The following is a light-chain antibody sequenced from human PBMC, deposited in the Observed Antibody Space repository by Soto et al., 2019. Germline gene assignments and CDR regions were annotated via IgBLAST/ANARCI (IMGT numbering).Light chain of an antibody. CDR3: AAWDDSLNGDV. Sequence: QSVLTQPPSASGTPGQRITISCSGSSSNIGSNTVNWYQQLPGTAPKLLIYANNHRPSGVPDRISASKSGTSASLAISGLQSEDEGDYSCAAWDDSLNGDVFGAGTKVTVL. J-gene: IGLJ1*01. CDR2: ANN. CDR1: SSNIGSNT. V-gene: IGLV1-44*01.